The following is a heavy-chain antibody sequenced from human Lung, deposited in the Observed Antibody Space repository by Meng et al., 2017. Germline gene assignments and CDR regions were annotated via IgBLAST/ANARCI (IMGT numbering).Heavy chain of an antibody. Sequence: QVQLVQSGAEVKKPGASVTVSCTASGYSFTGYYMHWVRQGPGQGLELMGRINPSSGDTRYAQKFQGRVTMTRDTAISTAYMELSSLIFDDTAVYYCARGPGAVRSPYYFDYWGQGTLVTVSS. D-gene: IGHD2-15*01. CDR3: ARGPGAVRSPYYFDY. V-gene: IGHV1-2*06. CDR2: INPSSGDT. J-gene: IGHJ4*02. CDR1: GYSFTGYY.